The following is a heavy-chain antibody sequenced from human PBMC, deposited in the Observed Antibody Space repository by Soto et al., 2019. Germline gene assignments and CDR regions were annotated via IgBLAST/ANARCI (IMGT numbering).Heavy chain of an antibody. CDR3: ARNSGRIAVVPAATGHYYYYGMDV. Sequence: QVQLVQSGAEVKKPGSSVKVSCKASGGTFSSYAISWVRQAPGQGLEWMGGIIPIFGTANYAQKFQGRVTITADESTSTAYMELSSLRSEDTAVYYCARNSGRIAVVPAATGHYYYYGMDVWGQGTTVTVSS. V-gene: IGHV1-69*01. CDR1: GGTFSSYA. J-gene: IGHJ6*02. CDR2: IIPIFGTA. D-gene: IGHD2-2*01.